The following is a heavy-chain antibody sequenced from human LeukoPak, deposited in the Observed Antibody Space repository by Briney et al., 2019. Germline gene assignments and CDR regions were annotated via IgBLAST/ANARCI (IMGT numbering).Heavy chain of an antibody. Sequence: GWSLRLSCAASGFTFSSYAMTRVRQAPAKGREWVSGISGSGTNTYYAHSVKGRFTISRDNSKNTLYLQMNTLTAEDTADYYCAKGTYDSRGHFDYWGQGTLVSVSS. D-gene: IGHD3-22*01. V-gene: IGHV3-23*01. CDR3: AKGTYDSRGHFDY. CDR1: GFTFSSYA. J-gene: IGHJ4*02. CDR2: ISGSGTNT.